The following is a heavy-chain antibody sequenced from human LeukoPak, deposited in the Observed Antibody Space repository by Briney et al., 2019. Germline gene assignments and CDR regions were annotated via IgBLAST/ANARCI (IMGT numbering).Heavy chain of an antibody. CDR3: ARDLGIAVAKTISTWFDP. V-gene: IGHV4-39*01. Sequence: SETLCLTCAVSGGSISSSSYYWGWIRQPPGKGLESIGSIDDSVSTYYNPSLKSRVTISVATSKNQFSLKLRSVTAADTAVYYCARDLGIAVAKTISTWFDPWGPGTLVTVSS. CDR2: IDDSVST. D-gene: IGHD6-19*01. J-gene: IGHJ5*02. CDR1: GGSISSSSYY.